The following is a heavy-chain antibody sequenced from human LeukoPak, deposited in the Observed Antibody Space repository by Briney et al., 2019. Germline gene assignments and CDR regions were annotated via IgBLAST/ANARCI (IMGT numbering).Heavy chain of an antibody. CDR3: ARRAGSGSEGYFDY. J-gene: IGHJ4*02. CDR2: IIPIFGTA. CDR1: GGTFSSYA. D-gene: IGHD3-22*01. Sequence: GASVKVSCKASGGTFSSYAISWVRQAPGQGLEWMGGIIPIFGTANYAQKFQGRVTITTDESTSTAYMELSSLRSEDTAVYYCARRAGSGSEGYFDYWGQGTLDTVSS. V-gene: IGHV1-69*05.